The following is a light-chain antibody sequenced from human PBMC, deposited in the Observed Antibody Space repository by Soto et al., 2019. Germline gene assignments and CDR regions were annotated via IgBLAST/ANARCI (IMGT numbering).Light chain of an antibody. J-gene: IGKJ1*01. CDR3: QQYNSYSGT. V-gene: IGKV1-13*02. CDR2: DAS. Sequence: AIQLTQSPSSLSASVGDRVTITCRASQGISSGLAWYQQKPGKAPKLLIYDASSLESGVPSRFSGSGSGTEFTLTISSLQPDDFATYYCQQYNSYSGTFGQGTKVDIK. CDR1: QGISSG.